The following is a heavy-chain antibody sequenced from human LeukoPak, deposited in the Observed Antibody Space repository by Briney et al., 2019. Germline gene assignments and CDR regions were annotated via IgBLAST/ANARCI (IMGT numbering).Heavy chain of an antibody. Sequence: NPSETLSLTCTVSGGSISSYYWSWIRQPAGKGLEWIGRIYTSGSTNYNPSLKSRVTMSVDTSKNQFSLKLSSVTAADTAVYYCAREGVSAIAARSSMLDAFDIWGQGTMVTVSS. J-gene: IGHJ3*02. V-gene: IGHV4-4*07. CDR2: IYTSGST. D-gene: IGHD6-6*01. CDR1: GGSISSYY. CDR3: AREGVSAIAARSSMLDAFDI.